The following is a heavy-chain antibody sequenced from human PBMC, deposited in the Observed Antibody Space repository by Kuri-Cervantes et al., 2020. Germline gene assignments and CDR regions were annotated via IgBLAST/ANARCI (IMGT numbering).Heavy chain of an antibody. V-gene: IGHV3-74*03. CDR3: ARSVAAAAAFDI. D-gene: IGHD6-25*01. CDR1: GFTFSNYW. J-gene: IGHJ3*02. Sequence: GGSLRLPCAASGFTFSNYWLHWVRQAPGKGLVWVSRINSDGSSTTYADSVKGRFTISRDNAKNTVNLQMNSLRAEDTSVYYCARSVAAAAAFDIWGQGTMVTVSS. CDR2: INSDGSST.